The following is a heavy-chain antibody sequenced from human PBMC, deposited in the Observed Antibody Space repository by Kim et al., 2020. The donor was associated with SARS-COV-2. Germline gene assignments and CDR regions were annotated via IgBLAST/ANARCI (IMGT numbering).Heavy chain of an antibody. CDR1: GYSFTSYW. CDR2: IDPSDSYT. V-gene: IGHV5-10-1*01. CDR3: ARQERQWLVGRWFDP. D-gene: IGHD6-19*01. Sequence: GESLKISCKGSGYSFTSYWIRWVRQMPGKGLEWMGRIDPSDSYTNYSPSFQGHVTISADKSISTAYLQWSNLKASDTAMYYCARQERQWLVGRWFDPWGQGTLVTVSS. J-gene: IGHJ5*02.